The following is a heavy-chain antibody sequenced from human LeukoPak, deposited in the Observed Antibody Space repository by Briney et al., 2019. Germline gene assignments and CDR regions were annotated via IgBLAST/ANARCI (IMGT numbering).Heavy chain of an antibody. J-gene: IGHJ3*02. D-gene: IGHD3-3*01. V-gene: IGHV3-23*01. CDR1: GFAFSSYA. CDR3: AKSRSAYPRVDGFDM. CDR2: ISGSGGST. Sequence: GGSLRLSCAASGFAFSSYAMSWVRQAPGKGLEWVSAISGSGGSTYNADSVKGRFTISRDNSKSTLYLQMNSLRAEDTALYYCAKSRSAYPRVDGFDMWGQGTMVTVSS.